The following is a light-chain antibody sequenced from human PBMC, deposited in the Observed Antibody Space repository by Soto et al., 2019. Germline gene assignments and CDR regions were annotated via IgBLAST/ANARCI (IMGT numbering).Light chain of an antibody. V-gene: IGLV1-40*01. CDR3: QSYDRSLSAV. Sequence: QSVLTQPPSVSGTPGQRVAISCTGSSSNIGAGFDVHWYQQVPGTAPKLLIYGNNNRPSGVPDRFSGSKSGTSASLAITGLQAEDEADYYCQSYDRSLSAVFGGGTQLTVL. CDR1: SSNIGAGFD. CDR2: GNN. J-gene: IGLJ2*01.